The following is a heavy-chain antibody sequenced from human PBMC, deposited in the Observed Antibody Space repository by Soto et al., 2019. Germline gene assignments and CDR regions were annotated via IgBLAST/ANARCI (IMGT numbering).Heavy chain of an antibody. CDR1: GVTFSSYG. V-gene: IGHV3-30*18. D-gene: IGHD6-13*01. Sequence: QVQLVESGGGVVQPGRSLRLSCAASGVTFSSYGMHWVRQAPGKGLEWVAVISYDGSNKYYADSVKGRFTISRDNSKNTLYLQMNSLRAEDTAVYYCAKDRIAAPSNYGMDVWGQGTTVTVSS. CDR3: AKDRIAAPSNYGMDV. CDR2: ISYDGSNK. J-gene: IGHJ6*02.